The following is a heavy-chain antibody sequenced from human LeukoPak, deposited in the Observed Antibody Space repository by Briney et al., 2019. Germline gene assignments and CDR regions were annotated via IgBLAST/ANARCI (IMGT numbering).Heavy chain of an antibody. V-gene: IGHV3-33*08. J-gene: IGHJ4*02. CDR2: IWYDGSNK. Sequence: GRSLRLSCAASGFTFSSYAMHWVRQAPGKGLEWVAVIWYDGSNKYYADSVKGRFTISRDNSKNTLYLQMNSLRAEDTAVYYCARDEEYNGNYGPDYWGQGTLVTVSS. CDR3: ARDEEYNGNYGPDY. D-gene: IGHD4-11*01. CDR1: GFTFSSYA.